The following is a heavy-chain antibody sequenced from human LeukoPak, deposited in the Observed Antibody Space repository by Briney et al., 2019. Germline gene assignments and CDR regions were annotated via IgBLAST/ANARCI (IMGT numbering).Heavy chain of an antibody. Sequence: PGGSLRLSCAASGFTFSSYDMHWVRQATGKGLEWVSAIGTAGDTYYPGSVKGRFTISRENAKNSLHLQMNSLKAGDTAVYYCARASGYYYGTDVWGQGTTVTVSS. J-gene: IGHJ6*02. V-gene: IGHV3-13*01. CDR3: ARASGYYYGTDV. CDR2: IGTAGDT. CDR1: GFTFSSYD.